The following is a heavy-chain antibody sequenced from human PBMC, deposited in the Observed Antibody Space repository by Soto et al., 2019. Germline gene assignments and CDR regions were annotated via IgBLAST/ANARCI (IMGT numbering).Heavy chain of an antibody. D-gene: IGHD6-19*01. J-gene: IGHJ4*02. CDR1: GFTFSSYA. CDR2: ISYDGSNK. V-gene: IGHV3-30-3*01. CDR3: ARGKKQWLTEY. Sequence: QVQLVESGGGVVQPGRSLRLSCAASGFTFSSYAMHWVRQAPGKGLEWVAVISYDGSNKYYADSVKGRFTISRDNSKNTLYLQMNSLRAEDTAVYYCARGKKQWLTEYWGQGTLFTVSS.